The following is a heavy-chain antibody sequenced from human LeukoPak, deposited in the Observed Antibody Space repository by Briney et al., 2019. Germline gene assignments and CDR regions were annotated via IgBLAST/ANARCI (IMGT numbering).Heavy chain of an antibody. CDR2: IYPGDSDT. CDR1: GYTFTSHW. D-gene: IGHD3-10*01. Sequence: GESLKISCKGSGYTFTSHWIAWVRQMPGKGLEWMGIIYPGDSDTRYGPSFQGQVTISADTSISTAYLQWSSLKASDTAIYFCARPGHYDSGTHYTPFHYWGQGTLVTVSS. CDR3: ARPGHYDSGTHYTPFHY. J-gene: IGHJ4*02. V-gene: IGHV5-51*01.